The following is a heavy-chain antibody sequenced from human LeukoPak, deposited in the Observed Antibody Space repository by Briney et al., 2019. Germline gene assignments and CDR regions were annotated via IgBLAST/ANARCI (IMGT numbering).Heavy chain of an antibody. CDR1: GGSISSSY. Sequence: PSETLSLTCTVSGGSISSSYWSWIRQPPGKGLEWIGFIYYTGSTNYNPSLKSRVTISVDTSKTQFSLKLSSVTAADTAVYYCARSSCSGGSCYWYWGQGTLVTVSS. D-gene: IGHD2-15*01. CDR3: ARSSCSGGSCYWY. CDR2: IYYTGST. J-gene: IGHJ4*02. V-gene: IGHV4-59*01.